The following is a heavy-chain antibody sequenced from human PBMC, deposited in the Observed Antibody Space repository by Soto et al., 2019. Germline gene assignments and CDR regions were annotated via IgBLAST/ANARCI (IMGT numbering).Heavy chain of an antibody. CDR3: AKAHKEDYVFWNGYSYSFDS. Sequence: EVQLVESGGDLVQPGRSLRLSCAASGFNFNDYAMHWVRQAPGKGLEWVSSISWNSGSRAYADSVKGRFTISRDNAKNSLFLQMHSLRTEDTAFYYCAKAHKEDYVFWNGYSYSFDSWGQGTLVTVSS. CDR1: GFNFNDYA. V-gene: IGHV3-9*01. D-gene: IGHD3-3*01. CDR2: ISWNSGSR. J-gene: IGHJ4*02.